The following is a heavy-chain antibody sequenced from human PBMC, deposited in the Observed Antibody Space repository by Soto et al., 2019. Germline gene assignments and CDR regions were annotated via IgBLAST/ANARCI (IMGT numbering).Heavy chain of an antibody. D-gene: IGHD6-19*01. J-gene: IGHJ4*02. CDR3: ARAGSGWYKGGYFDY. Sequence: ASVKVSCKASGYTFTSYAMHWVRQAPGQRLEWMGWINAGNGNTKYSQKFQGRVTITRDTSASTAYMELSSLRSEDTAVYYCARAGSGWYKGGYFDYWGQGTLVTVSS. V-gene: IGHV1-3*01. CDR1: GYTFTSYA. CDR2: INAGNGNT.